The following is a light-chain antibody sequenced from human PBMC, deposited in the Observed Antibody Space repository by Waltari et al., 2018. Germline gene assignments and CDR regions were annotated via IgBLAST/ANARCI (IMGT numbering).Light chain of an antibody. CDR2: GAS. CDR1: QSVSRS. CDR3: QHYVRLPVS. Sequence: EIVLTQSPGTLSFSPGERATLSCRASQSVSRSLAWYQQKPGQAPRLLIYGASSRATGVPDRFSGSGSGTDFSLTISRLEPEDFAVYYCQHYVRLPVSFGQGP. V-gene: IGKV3-20*01. J-gene: IGKJ1*01.